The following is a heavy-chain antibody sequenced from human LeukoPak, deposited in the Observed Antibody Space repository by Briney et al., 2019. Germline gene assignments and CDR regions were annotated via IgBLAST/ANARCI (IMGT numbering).Heavy chain of an antibody. CDR1: GGSISSSSYY. V-gene: IGHV4-39*01. Sequence: KPSETLSLTCTVSGGSISSSSYYWGWIRQPPGKGLEWIGSIYYSGSTYYNPSLKSRVTISVDTSKNQFSLKLSSVTAADTAVYYCARHLAVAGTGDYWGQGTLVTVSS. J-gene: IGHJ4*02. CDR2: IYYSGST. D-gene: IGHD6-19*01. CDR3: ARHLAVAGTGDY.